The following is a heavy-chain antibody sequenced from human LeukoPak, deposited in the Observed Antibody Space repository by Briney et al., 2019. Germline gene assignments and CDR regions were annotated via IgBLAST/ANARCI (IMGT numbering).Heavy chain of an antibody. D-gene: IGHD3-22*01. J-gene: IGHJ3*02. CDR3: ARARNYYDSSGFYYEGDAFDI. CDR1: GGSFSGYY. CDR2: INHSGST. Sequence: PSETLSLTCAVYGGSFSGYYWSWIRQPPGKGLEWIGEINHSGSTNYNPSLKSRVTISVDTSKNQFPLKLSSVTAADTAVYYCARARNYYDSSGFYYEGDAFDIWGQGTMVTVSS. V-gene: IGHV4-34*01.